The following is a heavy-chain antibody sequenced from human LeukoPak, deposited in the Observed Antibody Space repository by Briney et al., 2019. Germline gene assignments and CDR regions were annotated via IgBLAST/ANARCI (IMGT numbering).Heavy chain of an antibody. CDR1: GFTFSSYA. J-gene: IGHJ6*02. CDR2: ISYDGSNK. D-gene: IGHD6-13*01. Sequence: PGGSLRLSCAASGFTFSSYAMHWVRQAPGKGLEWVAVISYDGSNKYYADSVKGRFTISRDNSKNTLYLQMNSLRAEDTAVYYCARAEISSSWGDYYYYGMDVRGQGTTVTVSS. CDR3: ARAEISSSWGDYYYYGMDV. V-gene: IGHV3-30-3*01.